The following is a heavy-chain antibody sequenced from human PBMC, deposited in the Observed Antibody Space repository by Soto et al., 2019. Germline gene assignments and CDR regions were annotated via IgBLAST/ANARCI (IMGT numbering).Heavy chain of an antibody. CDR3: ARRRGSCSGGSCYGWDY. D-gene: IGHD2-15*01. Sequence: SETLSLTCTVSGGSISNYYWSWIRQPPGKGLEWIAYISHSGSTKYNPSLTSRVTISVDTSKNQFSLKVTSVTAADTAVYYCARRRGSCSGGSCYGWDYSGQGILVTVSS. CDR2: ISHSGST. J-gene: IGHJ4*02. V-gene: IGHV4-59*08. CDR1: GGSISNYY.